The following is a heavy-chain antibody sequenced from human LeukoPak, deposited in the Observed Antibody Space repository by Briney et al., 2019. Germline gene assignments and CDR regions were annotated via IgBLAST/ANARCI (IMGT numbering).Heavy chain of an antibody. CDR2: ISYDGSNK. D-gene: IGHD5-12*01. V-gene: IGHV3-30*18. CDR1: GFTFSSYG. Sequence: GGSLRLSCAASGFTFSSYGMHWVRQAPGKGLGWVAVISYDGSNKYYADSVKGRFTISRDNSKNTLYLQMNSLRAEDTAVYYCAKDGYVYSGYDDYGDRYFDYWGQGTLVTVSS. J-gene: IGHJ4*02. CDR3: AKDGYVYSGYDDYGDRYFDY.